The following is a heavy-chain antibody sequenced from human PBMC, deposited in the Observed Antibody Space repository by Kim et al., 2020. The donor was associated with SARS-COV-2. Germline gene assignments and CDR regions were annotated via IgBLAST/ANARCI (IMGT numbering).Heavy chain of an antibody. J-gene: IGHJ6*02. Sequence: SETLSLTCAVYGGSFSGYYWSWIRQPPGKGLEWIGEINHSGSTNYNPSLKSRVTISVDTSKNQFSLKLSSVTAADTAVYYCARAPRRIFHYYYGMDVWGQGTTVTVSS. CDR1: GGSFSGYY. D-gene: IGHD3-3*01. CDR2: INHSGST. CDR3: ARAPRRIFHYYYGMDV. V-gene: IGHV4-34*01.